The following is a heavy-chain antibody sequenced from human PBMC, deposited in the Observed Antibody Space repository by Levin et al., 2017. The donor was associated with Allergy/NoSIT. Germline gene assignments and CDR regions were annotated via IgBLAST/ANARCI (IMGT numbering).Heavy chain of an antibody. CDR1: GYTFSSYA. CDR3: ARGGDYGDY. V-gene: IGHV3-23*01. J-gene: IGHJ4*02. Sequence: AASVKVSCAASGYTFSSYAMSWVRQAPGKGLEWVSAISGSGGSTYYADSVKGRFTISRDNSKNTLYLQMNSLRAEDTAVYYCARGGDYGDYWGQGTLVTVSS. D-gene: IGHD3-10*01. CDR2: ISGSGGST.